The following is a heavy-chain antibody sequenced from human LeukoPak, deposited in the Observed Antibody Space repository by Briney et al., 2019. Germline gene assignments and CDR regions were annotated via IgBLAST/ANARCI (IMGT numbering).Heavy chain of an antibody. V-gene: IGHV3-23*01. D-gene: IGHD3-10*01. Sequence: GGSLRLSCAASGFTFSSYAMSWVRQAPGKGLEWLSAISGSGGSTYYADSVKGRFTISRDNSKNTLYLQMNSLRAEDTAVYYCAKDYNTYYYGSGPFDYWGQGTLVTVSS. J-gene: IGHJ4*02. CDR2: ISGSGGST. CDR3: AKDYNTYYYGSGPFDY. CDR1: GFTFSSYA.